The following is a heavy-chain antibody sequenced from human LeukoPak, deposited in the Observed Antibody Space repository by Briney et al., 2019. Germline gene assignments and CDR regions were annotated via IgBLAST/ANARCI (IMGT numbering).Heavy chain of an antibody. CDR2: ISHNGNI. D-gene: IGHD2-21*01. Sequence: SETLSLTCAVYGGSLRGYSWNWIRKTPRQGLEWMGEISHNGNINYNTSLKRRVTMSVDTSRNQFSLTLNPVTAADTAVYFCAREMIANRGGYDSWGQGTLVTVSS. J-gene: IGHJ4*02. CDR1: GGSLRGYS. CDR3: AREMIANRGGYDS. V-gene: IGHV4-34*01.